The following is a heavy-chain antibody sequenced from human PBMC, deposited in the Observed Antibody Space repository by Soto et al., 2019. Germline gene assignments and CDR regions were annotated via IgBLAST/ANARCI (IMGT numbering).Heavy chain of an antibody. J-gene: IGHJ1*01. D-gene: IGHD6-19*01. Sequence: GGSLRLSCAASGFTFSNAWMNWVRQAPGKGLEWVGRIKSKTDGGTTDYAAPVKGRFTISRDDSKNTLYLQMNSLKTEDTAVYYCTTDLGYSSGWYLSEYFQHWGQGTLVTVSS. CDR3: TTDLGYSSGWYLSEYFQH. V-gene: IGHV3-15*07. CDR2: IKSKTDGGTT. CDR1: GFTFSNAW.